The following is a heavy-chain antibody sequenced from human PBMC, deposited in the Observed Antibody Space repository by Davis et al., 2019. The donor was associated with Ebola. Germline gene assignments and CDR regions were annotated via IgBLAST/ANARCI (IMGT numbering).Heavy chain of an antibody. Sequence: MPSETLSLTCAVYGGSFSGYYWTWIRQPPGKGLEWIGEINYSGSTNYNPSLKSRVTKSVDTSKNQFSLKLSSVTAADTAVYYCARGGGFGGYGMDVWGQGTTVTVSS. CDR1: GGSFSGYY. V-gene: IGHV4-34*01. CDR2: INYSGST. CDR3: ARGGGFGGYGMDV. J-gene: IGHJ6*02. D-gene: IGHD3-10*01.